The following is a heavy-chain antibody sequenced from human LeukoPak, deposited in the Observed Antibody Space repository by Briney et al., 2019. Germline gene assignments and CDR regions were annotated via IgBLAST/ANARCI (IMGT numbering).Heavy chain of an antibody. V-gene: IGHV3-23*01. CDR2: ISGSGGST. CDR3: AKDSSPYYYGSGRPRGGFDY. Sequence: GGSLRLSCAASGFTFSIYAMSWVRQAPGKGLEWVSAISGSGGSTYYADSVKGRFTISRDNSKNTLYLQMNSLRAEDTAVYYCAKDSSPYYYGSGRPRGGFDYWGQGTLVTVSS. J-gene: IGHJ4*02. CDR1: GFTFSIYA. D-gene: IGHD3-10*01.